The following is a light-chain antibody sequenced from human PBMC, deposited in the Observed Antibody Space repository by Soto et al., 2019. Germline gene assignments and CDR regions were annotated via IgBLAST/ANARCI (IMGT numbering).Light chain of an antibody. CDR1: QSINTY. Sequence: DTQMTQSPSSLSASVGDRVTITCRASQSINTYLKWYQQKPGEAPNLLIYAASSLQSGVPPRFSGSGSETHFTLTINSLQPEDFATYYCQQTASTPYTFGQGT. CDR2: AAS. J-gene: IGKJ2*01. V-gene: IGKV1-39*01. CDR3: QQTASTPYT.